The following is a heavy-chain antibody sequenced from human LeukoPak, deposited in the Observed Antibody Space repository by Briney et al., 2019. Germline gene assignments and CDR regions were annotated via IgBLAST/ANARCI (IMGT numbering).Heavy chain of an antibody. D-gene: IGHD6-13*01. CDR3: ARRSIAAGVLYGMDV. CDR2: IYYSGRT. CDR1: GGSISSYY. J-gene: IGHJ6*02. V-gene: IGHV4-59*08. Sequence: PSETLSLTCTVSGGSISSYYWSWIRQPPGKGLEWIGYIYYSGRTNYNPSLKSRVTISVDTSKNQFSLKLSSVTAAGTAVYYCARRSIAAGVLYGMDVWGQGTTVTVSS.